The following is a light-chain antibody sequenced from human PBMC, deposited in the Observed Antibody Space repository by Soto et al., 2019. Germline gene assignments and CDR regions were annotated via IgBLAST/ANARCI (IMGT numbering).Light chain of an antibody. CDR2: DVS. CDR3: CSYTSSNSRV. J-gene: IGLJ3*02. V-gene: IGLV2-14*02. Sequence: QSALTQPASVSGSPGQSIAISCTGTSSDVGSYNLVSWYQQHPGKAPKLMIYDVSNRPSGVSNRFSGSKSGNTASLTISGLQAEDEADYYCCSYTSSNSRVFGGGTKLTVL. CDR1: SSDVGSYNL.